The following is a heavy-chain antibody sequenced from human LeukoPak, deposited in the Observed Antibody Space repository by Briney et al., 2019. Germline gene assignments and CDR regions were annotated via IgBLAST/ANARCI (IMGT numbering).Heavy chain of an antibody. D-gene: IGHD3-10*01. CDR3: ARDRRAFTYGSGSQPPYYYYGMDV. CDR2: INSDGSST. V-gene: IGHV3-74*01. CDR1: GFTFSSYW. Sequence: PGGSLRLSCAASGFTFSSYWMHWVRQAPGKGLVWVSRINSDGSSTSYTDSVKGRFTISRDNAKSTLYLQMNSLRAEDTAVYYCARDRRAFTYGSGSQPPYYYYGMDVWGQGTTVTVSS. J-gene: IGHJ6*02.